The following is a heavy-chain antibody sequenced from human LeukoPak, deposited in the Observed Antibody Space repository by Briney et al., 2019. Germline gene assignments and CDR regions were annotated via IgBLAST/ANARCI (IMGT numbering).Heavy chain of an antibody. CDR2: ISRSGAFT. Sequence: PGGSLRLSCAASGFTFSSYAMSWVRQAPGKGLEWVSSISRSGAFTQFAESVKGRFTLSRDNANNLLLLQMNSLRAEDTAIYYCARDREIVVVPAAHPNYFDYWGQGTLVTVSS. D-gene: IGHD2-2*01. V-gene: IGHV3-21*01. J-gene: IGHJ4*02. CDR3: ARDREIVVVPAAHPNYFDY. CDR1: GFTFSSYA.